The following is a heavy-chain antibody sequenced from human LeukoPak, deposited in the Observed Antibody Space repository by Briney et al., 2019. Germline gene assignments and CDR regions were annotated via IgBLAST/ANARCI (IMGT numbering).Heavy chain of an antibody. Sequence: SETLSLTCTVSGGPISSSTYYWGWIRQPPGKGLEWIGSIYYSGSTSYNPSLKSRVTISVDTSKNQFSLKLDSVTAADTAVYYCARNASDSGTSYFDYWGQGTLVTASS. J-gene: IGHJ4*02. D-gene: IGHD1-26*01. CDR1: GGPISSSTYY. CDR3: ARNASDSGTSYFDY. CDR2: IYYSGST. V-gene: IGHV4-39*01.